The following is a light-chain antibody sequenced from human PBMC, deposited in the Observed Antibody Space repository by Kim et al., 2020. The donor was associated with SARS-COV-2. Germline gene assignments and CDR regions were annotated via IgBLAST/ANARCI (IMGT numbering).Light chain of an antibody. V-gene: IGLV7-46*01. CDR3: LLSYSGTWV. Sequence: QAVVTQEPSLTVSPGGTVTLTCGSSTGAVTSGHYPYWFQQKPGQAPRTLIYDASSKHSWTPDRFSGSLLGGKAAVTLSGAQPEDEADYYCLLSYSGTWVFGGGTQLTVL. CDR2: DAS. J-gene: IGLJ2*01. CDR1: TGAVTSGHY.